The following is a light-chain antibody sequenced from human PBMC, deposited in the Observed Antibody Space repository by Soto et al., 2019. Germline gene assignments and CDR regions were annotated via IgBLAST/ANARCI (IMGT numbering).Light chain of an antibody. V-gene: IGKV1-16*02. CDR2: DVS. Sequence: DIEMTQSPPSVSASVGDRVTSTCRASQGISNHLAWFQLKPGKAPKSLIYDVSILQSGVPSNFSGSVSGTDFSLTISSLQPEDSATYYCPQYHNYPFTFGGGTKVEIK. CDR3: PQYHNYPFT. J-gene: IGKJ4*01. CDR1: QGISNH.